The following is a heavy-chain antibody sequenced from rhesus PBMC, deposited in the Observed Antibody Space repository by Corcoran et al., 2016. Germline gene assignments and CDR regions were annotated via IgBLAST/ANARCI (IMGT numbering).Heavy chain of an antibody. D-gene: IGHD4-17*01. CDR2: IMSGGSST. CDR3: AKPPMGY. Sequence: EVQLVETGGGLVQPGGSLKLSCAASGFTFSNYVMSWVRQTPGKGLEWVSAIMSGGSSTYYADSVKGRFTISRDNSKNTLSLQMNSLRAEDTAVYYCAKPPMGYWGQGVLVTVSS. V-gene: IGHV3S5*01. CDR1: GFTFSNYV. J-gene: IGHJ4*01.